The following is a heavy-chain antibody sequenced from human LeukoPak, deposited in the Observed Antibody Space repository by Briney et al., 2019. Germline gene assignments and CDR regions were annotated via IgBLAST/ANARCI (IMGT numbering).Heavy chain of an antibody. V-gene: IGHV1-18*01. CDR3: ASLRITICDGYYYYYMDV. CDR2: ISAYNGNT. D-gene: IGHD3-3*01. J-gene: IGHJ6*03. CDR1: GYTFTSYG. Sequence: ASVKVSCKASGYTFTSYGISWVRQAPGQGLEWMGWISAYNGNTNYAQELQGRLTMTTDTSTSTAYMELRSLRSDDTAVYYCASLRITICDGYYYYYMDVWGKGTTVTVSS.